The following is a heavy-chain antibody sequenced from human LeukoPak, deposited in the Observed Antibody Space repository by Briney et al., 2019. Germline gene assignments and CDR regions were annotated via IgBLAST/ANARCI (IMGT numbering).Heavy chain of an antibody. Sequence: GGSLRLSCAASGFTLSSYVMTWVRQAPGKGLEWVSSSGSGGDTYYADSVKGRFTISRDNSKNTLYLQMSSLRAEDTAVYYCAKWNYYFDYWGQGTLVTVSS. CDR2: SGSGGDT. CDR1: GFTLSSYV. CDR3: AKWNYYFDY. D-gene: IGHD1-7*01. V-gene: IGHV3-23*01. J-gene: IGHJ4*02.